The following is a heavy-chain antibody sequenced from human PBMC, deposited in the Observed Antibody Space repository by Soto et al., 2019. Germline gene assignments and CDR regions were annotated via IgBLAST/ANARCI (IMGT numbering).Heavy chain of an antibody. D-gene: IGHD2-2*01. CDR2: INAGNGNT. V-gene: IGHV1-3*01. J-gene: IGHJ4*02. CDR1: GYTFTSYA. CDR3: ARGPSYCSSTSCSIRDYYFDY. Sequence: QVQLVQSGAEVKKPGASVKVSCKASGYTFTSYAMHWVRQAPGQRLEWMGWINAGNGNTKYSQKFQGRVTITRDTSASTAYVELSSLRSEDTAVYYCARGPSYCSSTSCSIRDYYFDYWGQGTLVTVSS.